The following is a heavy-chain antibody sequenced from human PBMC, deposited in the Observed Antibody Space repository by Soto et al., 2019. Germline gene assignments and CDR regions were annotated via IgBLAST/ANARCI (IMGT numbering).Heavy chain of an antibody. CDR2: INSDGSST. CDR1: GFTFSSYW. D-gene: IGHD1-26*01. J-gene: IGHJ6*03. Sequence: GGSLRLSCAASGFTFSSYWMHWVRQAPGKGLVWVSRINSDGSSTSYADSVKGRFTISRDNAKNTLYLQMNSLRAEDTAVYYCATSTNPTIYYYYMDVWGKGTTVTVSS. CDR3: ATSTNPTIYYYYMDV. V-gene: IGHV3-74*01.